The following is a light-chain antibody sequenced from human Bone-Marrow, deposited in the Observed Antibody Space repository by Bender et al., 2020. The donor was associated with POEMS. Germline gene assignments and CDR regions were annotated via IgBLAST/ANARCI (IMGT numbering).Light chain of an antibody. V-gene: IGLV2-11*01. CDR1: SSDVGDYNY. CDR3: NSYRSNSNLV. CDR2: YVS. Sequence: QSALTQPRSVSGSPGQSVTISCTGTSSDVGDYNYVSWYQQHPGKAPKLIIYYVSKRPSGVPDRFYGYKSANTAYLTISGLQAEHEADYFCNSYRSNSNLVFGGGTKLTVL. J-gene: IGLJ2*01.